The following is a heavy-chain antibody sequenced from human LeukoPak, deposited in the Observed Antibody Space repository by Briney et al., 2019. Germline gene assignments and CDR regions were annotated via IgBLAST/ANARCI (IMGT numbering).Heavy chain of an antibody. J-gene: IGHJ3*02. CDR2: INWNGGST. D-gene: IGHD4-23*01. CDR1: GFTFDDYG. Sequence: GGSLRLSCAASGFTFDDYGMSWVRQAPGKGLEWVSGINWNGGSTGYADSVKGRFTISRDNAKNSLYLQMNSLRAEDTALYYCARSYGGNLNDAFDIWGQGKMVTVSS. V-gene: IGHV3-20*04. CDR3: ARSYGGNLNDAFDI.